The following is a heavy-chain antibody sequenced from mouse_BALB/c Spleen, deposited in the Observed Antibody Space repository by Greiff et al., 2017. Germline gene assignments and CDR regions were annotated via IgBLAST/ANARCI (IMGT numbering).Heavy chain of an antibody. J-gene: IGHJ2*01. V-gene: IGHV1S41*01. CDR3: ARDRQYGNRDYFDY. CDR1: GYTFTSYW. D-gene: IGHD2-10*02. CDR2: IAPGSGST. Sequence: DLVKPGASVKLSCKASGYTFTSYWINWIKQRPGQGLEWIGRIAPGSGSTYYNEMFTGKATLTVDTSSSTAYIQLSSLSSEDSAVYFCARDRQYGNRDYFDYWGQGTTLTVSA.